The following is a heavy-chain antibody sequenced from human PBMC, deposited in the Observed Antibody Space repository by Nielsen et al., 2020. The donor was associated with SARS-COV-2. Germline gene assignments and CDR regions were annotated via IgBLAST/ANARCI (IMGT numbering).Heavy chain of an antibody. J-gene: IGHJ4*02. Sequence: GESLKISCAASGFTFSSYGMHWVRQAPGKGLEWVAVISYNGISNYYAHSVRGRFTISRDNSKNTLYLQMNSLRAEDTAVYYCAKSREWELPASFDYWGQGTLVTVSS. D-gene: IGHD1-26*01. CDR1: GFTFSSYG. CDR3: AKSREWELPASFDY. V-gene: IGHV3-33*05. CDR2: ISYNGISN.